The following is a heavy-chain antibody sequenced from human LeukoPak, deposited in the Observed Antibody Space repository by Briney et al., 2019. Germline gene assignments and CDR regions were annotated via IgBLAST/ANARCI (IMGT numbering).Heavy chain of an antibody. CDR1: GYTFTSYG. J-gene: IGHJ4*02. CDR2: ISAYNGNT. Sequence: ASVKVSCKASGYTFTSYGISWVRQAPGQGLEWMGWISAYNGNTNYAQKLQGRVTMTTDTSTSTAYMELRSLRSDDTAVYYCARAGTYGFWSGYLRGHFDYWGQGTLVTVSS. D-gene: IGHD3-3*01. V-gene: IGHV1-18*01. CDR3: ARAGTYGFWSGYLRGHFDY.